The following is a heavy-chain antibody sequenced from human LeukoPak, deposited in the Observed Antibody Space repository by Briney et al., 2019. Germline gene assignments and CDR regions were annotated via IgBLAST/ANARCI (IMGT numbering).Heavy chain of an antibody. CDR3: ARGGGTPTTVVTPFDY. D-gene: IGHD4-23*01. CDR1: GGSISSSNW. J-gene: IGHJ4*02. CDR2: IYHSGST. Sequence: SGTLSLTCAVSGGSISSSNWWSWVRQPPKKGLEWIGEIYHSGSTNYNPSLRRRITISVDKSKNQFSLKLSSVTAADTAVYYCARGGGTPTTVVTPFDYWGQGTLVTVSS. V-gene: IGHV4-4*02.